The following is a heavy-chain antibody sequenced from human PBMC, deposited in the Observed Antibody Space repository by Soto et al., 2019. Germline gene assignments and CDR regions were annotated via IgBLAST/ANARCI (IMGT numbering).Heavy chain of an antibody. CDR2: ISWNSGSI. CDR3: AKDITGSSWYWSHAFDI. CDR1: GFTFDDYA. D-gene: IGHD6-13*01. V-gene: IGHV3-9*01. Sequence: EVQLVESGGGLVQPGRSLRLSCAASGFTFDDYAMHWVRQAPGKGLEWVSGISWNSGSIGYAHSVKGRFTISRDNAKNSLYLQMNSLRAEDTALYYCAKDITGSSWYWSHAFDIWGQGTMVTVSS. J-gene: IGHJ3*02.